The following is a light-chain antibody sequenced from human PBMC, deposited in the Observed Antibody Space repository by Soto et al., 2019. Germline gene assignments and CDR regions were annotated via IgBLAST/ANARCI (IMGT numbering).Light chain of an antibody. J-gene: IGKJ1*01. CDR1: QSGSGSY. CDR2: GAS. CDR3: QHYGYPQWT. Sequence: EIVLTQSPGTLSLSPGERATLSCRASQSGSGSYLALYQQKPGQPTRLLIGGASSRGYGIDDRCSGGGCGTDFPLTISRLEPEDFAVYYCQHYGYPQWTFGQGTKVDI. V-gene: IGKV3-20*01.